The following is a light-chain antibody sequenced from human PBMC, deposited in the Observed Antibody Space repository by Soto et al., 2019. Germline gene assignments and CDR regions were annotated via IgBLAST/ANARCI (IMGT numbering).Light chain of an antibody. Sequence: QSALTQPASVSGSPGQSITISCTGTSSDVGGYNYVSWYQQHPGKDPKLMIYDVSNRPSGVSNRFSGSKSGNTASLTISGLQAEDEADYYCSSYTSSSPNVVFGGGTKLTVL. CDR1: SSDVGGYNY. J-gene: IGLJ2*01. CDR3: SSYTSSSPNVV. V-gene: IGLV2-14*01. CDR2: DVS.